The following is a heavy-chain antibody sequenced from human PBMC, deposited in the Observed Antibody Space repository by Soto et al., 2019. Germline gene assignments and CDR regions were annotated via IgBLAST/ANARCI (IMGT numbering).Heavy chain of an antibody. CDR2: VHPINGNT. CDR3: ARDNWHFDY. V-gene: IGHV1-2*02. CDR1: GYSFSEFR. J-gene: IGHJ4*02. Sequence: QVQLVQSGAEVKKPGASVKVSCKTSGYSFSEFRMHWVRQAPGQGLEWMGWVHPINGNTNYAQDFQGRVTMTRDASTKTVYMELSSLTSDDTSTVSCARDNWHFDYWGQGTLITVSS.